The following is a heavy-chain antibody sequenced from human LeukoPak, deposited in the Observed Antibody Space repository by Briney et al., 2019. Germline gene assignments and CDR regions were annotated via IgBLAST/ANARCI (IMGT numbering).Heavy chain of an antibody. Sequence: PETLSLTCALYGGSLCGYYCSGLRQPPRKGLECIGEINHIVSTKYNPSLKRRVTTSEDTPKNHYSPKLSSVSPADTPLYYSARSGVVRGVMTHKPIDNWGERNLGTVSS. CDR3: ARSGVVRGVMTHKPIDN. CDR1: GGSLCGYY. V-gene: IGHV4-34*01. D-gene: IGHD3-10*01. J-gene: IGHJ4*02. CDR2: INHIVST.